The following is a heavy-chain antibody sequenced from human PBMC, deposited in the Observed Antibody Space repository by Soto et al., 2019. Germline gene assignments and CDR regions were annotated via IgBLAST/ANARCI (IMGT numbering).Heavy chain of an antibody. V-gene: IGHV3-7*01. CDR3: ARMGTPLRGLYCSGGSCYHLDAFDI. CDR1: GFTFSSYW. Sequence: GGSLRLSCAASGFTFSSYWMSWVRQAPGKGLEWVANIKQDGSGKYYVDSVKGRFTISRDNAKNSLYLQMNSLRAEDTAVYYCARMGTPLRGLYCSGGSCYHLDAFDIWGQGTMVTVSS. D-gene: IGHD2-15*01. J-gene: IGHJ3*02. CDR2: IKQDGSGK.